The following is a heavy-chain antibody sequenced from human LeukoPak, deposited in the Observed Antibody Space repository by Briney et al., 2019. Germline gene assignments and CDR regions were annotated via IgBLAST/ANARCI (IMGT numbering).Heavy chain of an antibody. J-gene: IGHJ4*02. D-gene: IGHD3-9*01. CDR2: ISYDGSNK. CDR1: GFTFSSYG. CDR3: ASYQRDFDWLPPWGY. Sequence: PGGSLRLSCAASGFTFSSYGMHWVRHAPGKGREWVALISYDGSNKYYADSVKGRFTISRDNSKNTLYLQMNSLRAEDTAVYYCASYQRDFDWLPPWGYWGQGTLVTVSS. V-gene: IGHV3-30*03.